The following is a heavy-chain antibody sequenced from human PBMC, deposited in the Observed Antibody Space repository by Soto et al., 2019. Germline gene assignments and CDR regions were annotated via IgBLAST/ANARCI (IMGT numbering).Heavy chain of an antibody. CDR1: GRSISSGDYY. V-gene: IGHV4-30-4*01. Sequence: QVQLQESGPGLVKPLQTLSLTCTVSGRSISSGDYYWSWIRQPPGRGLESIGYIYHSGSTYYNPSLKSRVTISVDTSKNQFSLKVSSVTAADTAIYYCARVVCGGGSCRLDYWGQGALVAVSS. CDR3: ARVVCGGGSCRLDY. CDR2: IYHSGST. J-gene: IGHJ4*02. D-gene: IGHD2-15*01.